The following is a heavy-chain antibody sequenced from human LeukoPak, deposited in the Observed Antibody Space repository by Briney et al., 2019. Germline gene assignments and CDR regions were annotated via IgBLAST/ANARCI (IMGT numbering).Heavy chain of an antibody. V-gene: IGHV6-1*01. D-gene: IGHD4-17*01. J-gene: IGHJ4*02. Sequence: SQALSLTCAISGDSVSSNSAAWNWIRQSPSRGLEWLGRTYYRSKWYNDYAESVKSRITINPDTSKNQFSLQLNSVTPEDTAVYYCARKGTVTTPFDYWGQGNLVTVSS. CDR2: TYYRSKWYN. CDR1: GDSVSSNSAA. CDR3: ARKGTVTTPFDY.